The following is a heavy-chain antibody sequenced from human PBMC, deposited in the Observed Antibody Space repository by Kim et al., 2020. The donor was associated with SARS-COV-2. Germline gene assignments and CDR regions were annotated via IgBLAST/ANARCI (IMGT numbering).Heavy chain of an antibody. D-gene: IGHD3-9*01. J-gene: IGHJ4*02. CDR3: AKSDVGYYDILTGYWNFDY. CDR2: ISGSGGST. V-gene: IGHV3-23*01. Sequence: GGSLRLSCAASGFTFSSYAMSWVRQAPGKGLEWVSAISGSGGSTYYADSVKGRFTISRDNSKNTLYLQMNSLRAEDTAVYYCAKSDVGYYDILTGYWNFDYWGQGTLVTVSS. CDR1: GFTFSSYA.